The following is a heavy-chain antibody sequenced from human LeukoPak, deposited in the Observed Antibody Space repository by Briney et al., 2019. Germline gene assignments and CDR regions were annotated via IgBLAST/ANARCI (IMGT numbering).Heavy chain of an antibody. CDR1: GYTFTGYY. D-gene: IGHD2-15*01. CDR2: INPNSGGT. CDR3: ARVKVVVVAATTRDYYYGMDV. J-gene: IGHJ6*02. Sequence: GASVKVSCTASGYTFTGYYMHWVRQAPGQGLEWMGWINPNSGGTNYAQKFQGRVTMTRDTSISTAYMELSRLRSDDTAVYYCARVKVVVVAATTRDYYYGMDVWGQGTTVTVSS. V-gene: IGHV1-2*02.